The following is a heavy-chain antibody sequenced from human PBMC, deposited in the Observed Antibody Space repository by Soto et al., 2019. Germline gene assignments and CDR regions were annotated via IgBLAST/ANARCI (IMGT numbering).Heavy chain of an antibody. CDR1: GGSFSGYY. J-gene: IGHJ4*02. Sequence: PSETLSLTCAVYGGSFSGYYWSWIRQPPGKGLEWIGEINHSGSTNYNPSLKSRVTISVDTSKNQFSLKLSSVTAADTAVYYCARGGVNTYYYDSSGNHPSGYWGQGTLVTVSS. CDR2: INHSGST. CDR3: ARGGVNTYYYDSSGNHPSGY. D-gene: IGHD3-22*01. V-gene: IGHV4-34*01.